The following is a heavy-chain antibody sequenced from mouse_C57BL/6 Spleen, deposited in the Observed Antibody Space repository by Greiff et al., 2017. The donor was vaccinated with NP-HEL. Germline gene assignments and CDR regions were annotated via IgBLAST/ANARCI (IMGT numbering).Heavy chain of an antibody. D-gene: IGHD2-14*01. Sequence: EVMLVESGGGLVKPGGSLKLSCAASGFTFSSYAMSWVRQTPEKRLEWVATISDGGSYTYYPDNVKGRFTISRDNAKNNLYLQMSHLKSEDTAMYYCARDEVSGSYYFDYWGKGTTLTVSS. V-gene: IGHV5-4*01. CDR3: ARDEVSGSYYFDY. CDR2: ISDGGSYT. J-gene: IGHJ2*01. CDR1: GFTFSSYA.